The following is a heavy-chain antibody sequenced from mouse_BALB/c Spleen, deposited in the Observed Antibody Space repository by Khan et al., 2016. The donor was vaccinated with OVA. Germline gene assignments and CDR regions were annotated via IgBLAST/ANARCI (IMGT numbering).Heavy chain of an antibody. CDR1: GYIFTSYW. V-gene: IGHV1-76*01. CDR3: AREEALYYFDY. Sequence: QVHVKQSGAELVRPGASVKLSCKTSGYIFTSYWIHWVRQRSGQGLEWIARIYPGTDNTSYNEKVKDKATLTADKSSSTAYMQLSSLKSEDSAVYFCAREEALYYFDYWGQGTTLTVSS. CDR2: IYPGTDNT. D-gene: IGHD3-2*02. J-gene: IGHJ2*01.